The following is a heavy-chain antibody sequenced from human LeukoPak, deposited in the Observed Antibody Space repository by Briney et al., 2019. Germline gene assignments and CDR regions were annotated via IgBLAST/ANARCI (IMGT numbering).Heavy chain of an antibody. V-gene: IGHV4-34*01. J-gene: IGHJ4*02. CDR2: ITQSGST. CDR1: GGSFRDSY. D-gene: IGHD6-6*01. Sequence: PSETLSLTCGVYGGSFRDSYWSWIRQPPGQGLEWIGEITQSGSTTYNPSLESRVTVSVDKSKNQFSLRLTSVTAADTAFYYCARGVGSIAGSYWGQGTLVIVSS. CDR3: ARGVGSIAGSY.